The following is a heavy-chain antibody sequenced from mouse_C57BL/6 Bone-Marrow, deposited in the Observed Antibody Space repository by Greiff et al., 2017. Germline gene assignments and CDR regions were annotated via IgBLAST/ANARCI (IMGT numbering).Heavy chain of an antibody. CDR1: GFSLTSYG. V-gene: IGHV2-2*01. Sequence: VKLMESGPGLVQPSQSLSITCTVSGFSLTSYGVHWVRQSPGKGLEWLGVIWSGGSTDYNAAFISRLSISKDNSKSKVFFKMNSLQADDTAIYCCYTGNCYFDVWGTGTTVTVSS. J-gene: IGHJ1*03. CDR3: YTGNCYFDV. CDR2: IWSGGST. D-gene: IGHD4-1*01.